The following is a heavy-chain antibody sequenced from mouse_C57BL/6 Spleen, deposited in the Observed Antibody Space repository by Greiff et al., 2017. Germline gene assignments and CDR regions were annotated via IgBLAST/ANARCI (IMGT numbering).Heavy chain of an antibody. V-gene: IGHV1-7*01. CDR1: GYTFTTYC. Sequence: LVESGAELAKPGASVKLSCKASGYTFTTYCLHWIKQRPGQGLEWIGYINPSSGYTKYNQKFKDKATLTADKSSNTAYMQLSSLTSEDSAVXDGARSSGSGTFLCFDYWGQGTTLTVSS. CDR3: ARSSGSGTFLCFDY. J-gene: IGHJ2*01. D-gene: IGHD4-1*01. CDR2: INPSSGYT.